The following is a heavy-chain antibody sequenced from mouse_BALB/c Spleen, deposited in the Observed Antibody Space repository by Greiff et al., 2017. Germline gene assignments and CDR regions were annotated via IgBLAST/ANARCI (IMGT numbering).Heavy chain of an antibody. CDR1: GFNIKDYY. J-gene: IGHJ4*01. V-gene: IGHV14-1*02. Sequence: EVMLVESGAELVRPGALVKLSCKASGFNIKDYYMHWVKQRPEQGLEWIGWIDPENGNTIYDPKFQGKASITADTSSNTAYLQLSSLTSEDTAVYYCARNYGSLYAMDYWGQGTSVTVSS. CDR2: IDPENGNT. D-gene: IGHD1-2*01. CDR3: ARNYGSLYAMDY.